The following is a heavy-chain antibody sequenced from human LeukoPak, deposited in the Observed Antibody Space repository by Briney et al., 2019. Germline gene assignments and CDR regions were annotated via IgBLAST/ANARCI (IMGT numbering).Heavy chain of an antibody. CDR3: ARGASWRELSPFDY. Sequence: ASVKVSCKASGYTFTGYYMHWVRQAPGQGLEWMGWINPNSGGTNYAQKFQGRVTMTRDTSISTAYMELRSLRSDDTAVYYCARGASWRELSPFDYWGQGTLVTVSS. J-gene: IGHJ4*02. V-gene: IGHV1-2*02. CDR2: INPNSGGT. D-gene: IGHD1-26*01. CDR1: GYTFTGYY.